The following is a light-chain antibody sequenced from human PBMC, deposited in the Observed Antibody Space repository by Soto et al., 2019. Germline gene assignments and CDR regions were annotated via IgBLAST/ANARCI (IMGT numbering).Light chain of an antibody. Sequence: DIPLTQSPSFLSASLGDRVTITCRASQGISSYLAWYQQKPGKAPKLLIYAASTLQSGVPSRFSGSGSGTEFTLTISSLQPEDFASYYCQQLNSYPFTFGQGTRLEIK. CDR1: QGISSY. J-gene: IGKJ5*01. V-gene: IGKV1-9*01. CDR2: AAS. CDR3: QQLNSYPFT.